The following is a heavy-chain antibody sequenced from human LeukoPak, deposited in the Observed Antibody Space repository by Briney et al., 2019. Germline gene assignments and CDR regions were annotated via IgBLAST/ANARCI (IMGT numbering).Heavy chain of an antibody. CDR2: IIPIFGTA. CDR1: GYTFSNYG. Sequence: GASVKVSCKASGYTFSNYGISWVRQAPGQGLEWMGGIIPIFGTANYAQKFQGRVTITADKSTSTAYMELSSLRSEDTAVYYCARGPGSSSGPQFDYWGQGTLVTVSS. J-gene: IGHJ4*02. D-gene: IGHD6-6*01. CDR3: ARGPGSSSGPQFDY. V-gene: IGHV1-69*06.